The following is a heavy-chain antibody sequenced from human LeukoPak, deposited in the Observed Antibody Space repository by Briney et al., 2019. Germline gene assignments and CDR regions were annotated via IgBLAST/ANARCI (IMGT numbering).Heavy chain of an antibody. CDR3: ARGILYYDILTGYLLYYFDY. Sequence: SETLSLTCTVSGGSISSNSYYWGWIRQPPGKGLEWIGSIYYSGSTYYNPSLKSRVTISVDTSKNQFSLKLSSVTAADTAVYYCARGILYYDILTGYLLYYFDYWGQGTLVTVSS. J-gene: IGHJ4*02. CDR2: IYYSGST. CDR1: GGSISSNSYY. V-gene: IGHV4-39*01. D-gene: IGHD3-9*01.